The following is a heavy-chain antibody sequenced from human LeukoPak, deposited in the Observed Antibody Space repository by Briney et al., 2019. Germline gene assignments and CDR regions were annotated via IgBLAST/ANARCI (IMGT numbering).Heavy chain of an antibody. J-gene: IGHJ4*02. V-gene: IGHV3-23*01. Sequence: GGSLRLSCAASGFTFSSDAMSWVRQAPGKGLEWVSAISGSGGSTYYADSVKGRFTISRDNSKNTLYLQMNSLRAEDTAVHYCAKHLIDIVVVPAADLDYWGQGTLVTVSS. CDR3: AKHLIDIVVVPAADLDY. CDR2: ISGSGGST. D-gene: IGHD2-2*01. CDR1: GFTFSSDA.